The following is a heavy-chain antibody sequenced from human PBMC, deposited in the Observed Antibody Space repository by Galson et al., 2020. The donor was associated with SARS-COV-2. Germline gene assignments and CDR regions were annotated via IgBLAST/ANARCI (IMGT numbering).Heavy chain of an antibody. V-gene: IGHV3-30*04. J-gene: IGHJ4*02. D-gene: IGHD1-26*01. CDR2: ISYDGSNK. CDR1: GFTFSSYA. Sequence: GESLKISCAASGFTFSSYAMHWVRQAPGKGLEWVAVISYDGSNKYYADSVKGRFTISRDNSKNTLYLQMNSLRAEDTAVYYCASAYSGSYVGYLDYWGQGTLVTVSS. CDR3: ASAYSGSYVGYLDY.